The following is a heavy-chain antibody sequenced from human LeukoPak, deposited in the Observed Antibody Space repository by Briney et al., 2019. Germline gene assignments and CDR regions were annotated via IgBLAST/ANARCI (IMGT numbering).Heavy chain of an antibody. V-gene: IGHV1-18*01. D-gene: IGHD5-18*01. CDR3: ARVRYSYGYWWYFDY. CDR1: GGTFSSYA. Sequence: GASVKVSCKASGGTFSSYAISWVRQAPGQGLEWMGWIGAYNGNTNYAQKLQGRVTMTTDTSTSTAYMELRSLRSDDTAVYYCARVRYSYGYWWYFDYWGQGTLVTVSS. J-gene: IGHJ4*02. CDR2: IGAYNGNT.